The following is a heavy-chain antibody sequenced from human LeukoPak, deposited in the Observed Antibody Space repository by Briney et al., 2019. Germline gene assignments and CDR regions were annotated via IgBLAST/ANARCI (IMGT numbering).Heavy chain of an antibody. D-gene: IGHD3-22*01. CDR1: GFTFSDHA. CDR3: AKILRMIIVEQIDY. CDR2: ISNDGSNK. J-gene: IGHJ4*02. V-gene: IGHV3-30*18. Sequence: GGSLRLSCAASGFTFSDHAMDWVRQAPGKGLEWVAVISNDGSNKYYADSVKGRFTISRDNSKNTLYLQMNSLRVEDTAVYYCAKILRMIIVEQIDYWGQGTLVTVSS.